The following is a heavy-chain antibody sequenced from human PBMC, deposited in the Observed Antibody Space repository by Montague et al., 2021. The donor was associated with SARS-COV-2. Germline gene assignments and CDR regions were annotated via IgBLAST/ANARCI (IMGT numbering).Heavy chain of an antibody. V-gene: IGHV4-38-2*02. CDR2: INHSGST. CDR1: GYSISGGSY. D-gene: IGHD3-3*01. J-gene: IGHJ4*02. CDR3: ARDVRYYDFWSGRAQTSPDY. Sequence: SETLSLTCTVSGYSISGGSYWGWIRQPPGKGLEWIGSINHSGSTYYNPSLKSRVTISVDTSKNQFSLKLSSVTAADTAVYYCARDVRYYDFWSGRAQTSPDYWGQGTLVTVSS.